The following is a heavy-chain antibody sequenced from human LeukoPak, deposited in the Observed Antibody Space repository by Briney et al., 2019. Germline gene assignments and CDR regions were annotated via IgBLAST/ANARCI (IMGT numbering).Heavy chain of an antibody. Sequence: ASVKVSCKASGGTLSSYAISWVRQAPGQGLEWMGGIIPIFGTANYAQKFQGRVTITADESTSTAYMELSSLRSEDTAVYYCARDPLRPNAFDVWGQGTMVTVSS. J-gene: IGHJ3*01. CDR2: IIPIFGTA. CDR1: GGTLSSYA. D-gene: IGHD5-12*01. V-gene: IGHV1-69*13. CDR3: ARDPLRPNAFDV.